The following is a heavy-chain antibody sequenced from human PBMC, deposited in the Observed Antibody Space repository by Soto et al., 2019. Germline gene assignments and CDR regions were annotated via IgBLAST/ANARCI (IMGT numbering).Heavy chain of an antibody. D-gene: IGHD2-15*01. V-gene: IGHV4-31*03. CDR2: IYHSGST. CDR1: GGSISSGGYY. Sequence: SETLSLTCTVSGGSISSGGYYWSWIRQHPGKGLEWIGYIYHSGSTNYNPSLKSRVTISVDKSKNQFSLKLSSVTAADTAVYYCARDQEYCSGGSCYFRGYGMDVWGQGTTVTVSS. J-gene: IGHJ6*02. CDR3: ARDQEYCSGGSCYFRGYGMDV.